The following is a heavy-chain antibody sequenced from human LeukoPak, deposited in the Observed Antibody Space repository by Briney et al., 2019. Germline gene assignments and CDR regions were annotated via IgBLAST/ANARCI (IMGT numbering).Heavy chain of an antibody. J-gene: IGHJ4*02. Sequence: GGSLRLSCAASGFTFSSYWMHWVRQAPGKGLVWVSRISTDGSSTIYADSVKGRFTISRDNAKNTLYLQMNSLRAEDTAVYYCARATGSYGFDYWGQGTLVTVSS. CDR2: ISTDGSST. CDR3: ARATGSYGFDY. CDR1: GFTFSSYW. D-gene: IGHD5-18*01. V-gene: IGHV3-74*01.